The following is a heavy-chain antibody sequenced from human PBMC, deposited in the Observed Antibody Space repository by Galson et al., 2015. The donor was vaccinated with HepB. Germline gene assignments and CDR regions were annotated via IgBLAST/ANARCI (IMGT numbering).Heavy chain of an antibody. Sequence: SLRLSCAASGFTFSDYYMSWVRQAPGEGLEWVSYISSSSTYTKYADSVKGRFAISRDNAKNSLYLQMDSLRAEDTALYYCARNLYSGADYSVDYWGRGTLVTVSS. CDR2: ISSSSTYT. CDR1: GFTFSDYY. V-gene: IGHV3-11*06. D-gene: IGHD4-11*01. J-gene: IGHJ4*02. CDR3: ARNLYSGADYSVDY.